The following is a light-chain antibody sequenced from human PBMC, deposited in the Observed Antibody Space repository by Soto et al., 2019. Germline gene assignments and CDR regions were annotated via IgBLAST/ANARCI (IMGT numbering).Light chain of an antibody. CDR3: TSYAGGNNV. Sequence: QSALTQPPSASGSAGQSVTISCTATSSYVGGYNYVSWYQQHPGKVPKLMVYEVNKRPSGVPDRFSGSKSGNTASLTVAGLQAEDEADYYCTSYAGGNNVFGTGTKVTVL. V-gene: IGLV2-8*01. CDR1: SSYVGGYNY. J-gene: IGLJ1*01. CDR2: EVN.